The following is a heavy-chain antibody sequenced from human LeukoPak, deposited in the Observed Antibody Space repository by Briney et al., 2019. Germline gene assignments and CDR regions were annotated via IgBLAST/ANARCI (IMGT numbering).Heavy chain of an antibody. Sequence: ASVKVSCKASGYTFTSYDINWVRQATGQGLEWMGWMNPNSGNTGYAQKFQGRVTITRNTSISTAYMELSSLRSEDTAVYYCARGDPTLYYYYYMDVWGEGTTVTVSS. J-gene: IGHJ6*03. V-gene: IGHV1-8*03. CDR2: MNPNSGNT. CDR3: ARGDPTLYYYYYMDV. CDR1: GYTFTSYD.